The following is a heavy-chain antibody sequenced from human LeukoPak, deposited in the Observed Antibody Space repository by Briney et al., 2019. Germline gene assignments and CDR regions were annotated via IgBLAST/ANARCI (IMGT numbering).Heavy chain of an antibody. Sequence: SETLSLTCTVSGGSISSGGDYWSWIRQHPGKGLEWFGYIYYSGSTYYNPSLKSRVTISVDTSKNQFSLKLSSVTAADTAVYYCAVGRIWFNYYYYGMDVWGQGTTVTVSS. CDR2: IYYSGST. CDR1: GGSISSGGDY. J-gene: IGHJ6*02. D-gene: IGHD2/OR15-2a*01. CDR3: AVGRIWFNYYYYGMDV. V-gene: IGHV4-31*03.